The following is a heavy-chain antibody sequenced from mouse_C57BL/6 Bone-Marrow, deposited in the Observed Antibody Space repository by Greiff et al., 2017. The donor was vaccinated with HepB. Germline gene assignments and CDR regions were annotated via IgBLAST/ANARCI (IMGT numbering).Heavy chain of an antibody. V-gene: IGHV1-81*01. CDR3: ALYYYGSDY. D-gene: IGHD1-1*01. Sequence: VQLQESGAELARPGASVKLSCKASGYTFTSYGISWVKQRTGQGLEWIGEIYPRSGNTYYNEKFKGKATRTADKSSSTAYMELRSLTSEDSAVYFCALYYYGSDYWGQGTTLTVSS. CDR2: IYPRSGNT. CDR1: GYTFTSYG. J-gene: IGHJ2*01.